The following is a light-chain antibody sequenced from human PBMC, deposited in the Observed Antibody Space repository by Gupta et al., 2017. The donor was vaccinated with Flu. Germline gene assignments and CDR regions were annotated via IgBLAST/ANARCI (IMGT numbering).Light chain of an antibody. V-gene: IGKV1-33*01. Sequence: DIQMPQSPSSLSASVGDRVTITCQASQDISNYLNWYQQKPGKAPKLLIYDASNLETGVPSRFSGSGSGTDFTVTISSLQPEDIATYYCQQYDNLPLTFGGGTXVEIK. CDR1: QDISNY. CDR2: DAS. J-gene: IGKJ4*01. CDR3: QQYDNLPLT.